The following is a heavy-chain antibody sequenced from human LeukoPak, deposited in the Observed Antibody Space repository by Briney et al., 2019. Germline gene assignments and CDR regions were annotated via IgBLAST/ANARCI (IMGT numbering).Heavy chain of an antibody. Sequence: PGGSLRLSCAASGFTFSSYGMHWVRQAPGKGLEWVAVISYDGSNKYYADSVKGRFTISRDNSKNTLYLQMNSLRAEDTAVYYCAFYGSGSHGGIDYWGQGTLVTVSS. J-gene: IGHJ4*02. CDR1: GFTFSSYG. CDR2: ISYDGSNK. D-gene: IGHD3-10*01. V-gene: IGHV3-30*03. CDR3: AFYGSGSHGGIDY.